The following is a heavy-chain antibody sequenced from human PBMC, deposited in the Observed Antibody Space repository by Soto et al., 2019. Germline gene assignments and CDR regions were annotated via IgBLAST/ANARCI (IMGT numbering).Heavy chain of an antibody. CDR1: GFSLSTSGVG. CDR2: IYWDDDK. D-gene: IGHD2-21*02. J-gene: IGHJ6*02. V-gene: IGHV2-5*02. Sequence: QITLKESGPTLVKPTQTLTLTCTFSGFSLSTSGVGVGWIRQPPGKALEWLALIYWDDDKRYSPSLKSRLTITTDTSKNQVVLTMTNMDPVDTATYYCAHSRCGGDCLQSYSSHYYYGMDVWGQGTTVTVSS. CDR3: AHSRCGGDCLQSYSSHYYYGMDV.